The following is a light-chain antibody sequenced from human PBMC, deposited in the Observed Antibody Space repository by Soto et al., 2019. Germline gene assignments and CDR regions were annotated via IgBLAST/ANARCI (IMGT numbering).Light chain of an antibody. CDR3: QQLNSYPLT. V-gene: IGKV1-5*01. CDR1: QSISSW. J-gene: IGKJ4*01. Sequence: DIQMTQSPSTLSASVGDRVTITCRASQSISSWLAWYQQKLGRAPRLLIYDASSLESGVPSRFSGSGYGTEFTLTISSLQPDDFATYYCQQLNSYPLTFGGGTKVEIK. CDR2: DAS.